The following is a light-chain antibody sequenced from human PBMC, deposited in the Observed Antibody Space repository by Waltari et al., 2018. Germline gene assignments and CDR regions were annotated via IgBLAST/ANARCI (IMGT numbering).Light chain of an antibody. CDR1: QTVLYSSTNKNY. V-gene: IGKV4-1*01. Sequence: DIVMTQSPDSLAVSLGERATIPCKSSQTVLYSSTNKNYLAWYQQKPGQPPKLHILWASTRESWVPDRFSGSGSGTDFTLTVSSLQAEDVAVYYCHQYYTTPCTFGQGTKLEIK. CDR3: HQYYTTPCT. J-gene: IGKJ2*02. CDR2: WAS.